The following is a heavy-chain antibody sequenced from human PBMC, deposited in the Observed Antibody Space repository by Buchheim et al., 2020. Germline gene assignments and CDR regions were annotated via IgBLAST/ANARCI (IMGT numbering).Heavy chain of an antibody. CDR1: GYTFTSYD. CDR3: ARGFYCSSTSCYEGFYYMDV. V-gene: IGHV1-8*01. Sequence: QVQLVQSGAEVKKPGASVKVSCKASGYTFTSYDINWVRQATGQGLEWMGWMNSDSGNTAYAQKFQGRFTMTRNTSISTAYMELSSLRSDDTAVYFCARGFYCSSTSCYEGFYYMDVWGKGTT. CDR2: MNSDSGNT. J-gene: IGHJ6*03. D-gene: IGHD2-2*01.